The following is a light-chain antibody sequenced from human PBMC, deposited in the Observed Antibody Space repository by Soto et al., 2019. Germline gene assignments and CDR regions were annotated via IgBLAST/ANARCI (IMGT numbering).Light chain of an antibody. CDR1: ESISNW. J-gene: IGKJ1*01. V-gene: IGKV1-5*01. CDR2: HAS. Sequence: IQLTQSPTTLPASVGDRVTLTCRASESISNWLAWYQQRPGTAPKLLIYHASILETAVPSRFSGNGSGTEFTRNISSLQPGDFATYYCQQYRTYSFGQGSRVEIK. CDR3: QQYRTYS.